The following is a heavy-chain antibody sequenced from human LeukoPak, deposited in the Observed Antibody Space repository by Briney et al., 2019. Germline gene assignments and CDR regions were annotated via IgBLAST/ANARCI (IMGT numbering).Heavy chain of an antibody. V-gene: IGHV3-23*01. CDR1: GFTFNHYV. CDR3: AKSSNPYASGSYYAFFDY. CDR2: INGSGANT. D-gene: IGHD3-10*01. Sequence: PGVSLRLSCAASGFTFNHYVITWVRQAPVKWPDWVSGINGSGANTCHADSVKGRFTISRDHSKNTLYLQMNSLRAEDTAVYYCAKSSNPYASGSYYAFFDYWGQGTLVTVSS. J-gene: IGHJ4*02.